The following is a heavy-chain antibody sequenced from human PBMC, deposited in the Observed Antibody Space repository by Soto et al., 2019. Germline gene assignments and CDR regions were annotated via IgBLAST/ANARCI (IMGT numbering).Heavy chain of an antibody. J-gene: IGHJ6*02. CDR3: ARGYYYDSSGYYQTHYYYGMDV. CDR2: IYYSGST. Sequence: TLSLTCTVSGGSISSGDYYWSWIRQPPGKGLEWIGYIYYSGSTYYNPSLKSRVTISVDTSKNQFSLKLSSVTAADTAVYYCARGYYYDSSGYYQTHYYYGMDVWGQGTTVTVSS. D-gene: IGHD3-22*01. CDR1: GGSISSGDYY. V-gene: IGHV4-30-4*01.